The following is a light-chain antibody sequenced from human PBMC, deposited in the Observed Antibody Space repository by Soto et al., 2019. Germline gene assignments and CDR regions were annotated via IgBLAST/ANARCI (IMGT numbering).Light chain of an antibody. V-gene: IGLV1-40*01. CDR1: SSNIWAGYD. CDR3: QSYNSSLSGYVV. CDR2: GNS. J-gene: IGLJ2*01. Sequence: QSVLTQPPSVSGAPGQRVTISCTGSSSNIWAGYDVHWYQQLPGTAPKLLIYGNSNRPSGVPDRFSGSKSGTSASLAITGLQADDEADYYCQSYNSSLSGYVVFGGWTKLTVL.